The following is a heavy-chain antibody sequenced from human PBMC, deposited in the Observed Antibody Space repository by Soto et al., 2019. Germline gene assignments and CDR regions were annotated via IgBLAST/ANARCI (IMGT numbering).Heavy chain of an antibody. D-gene: IGHD2-2*02. Sequence: GGSLRLSCAASGFTFNTYGMHWVRQAPGKGLEWVAVISYDGSEKYYVDSVKGRFTISKDNSKNTLYLQMNSLRPEDTAVYYCAKSPNFYCSSPNCYKYYFDHWGQGTRVTV. CDR3: AKSPNFYCSSPNCYKYYFDH. CDR1: GFTFNTYG. J-gene: IGHJ4*02. V-gene: IGHV3-30*18. CDR2: ISYDGSEK.